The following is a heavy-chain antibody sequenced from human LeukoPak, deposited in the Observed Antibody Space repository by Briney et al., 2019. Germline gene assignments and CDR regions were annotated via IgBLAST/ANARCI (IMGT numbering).Heavy chain of an antibody. CDR3: ARAQETVAIDY. CDR2: IDHSGSA. CDR1: GESFRGYY. D-gene: IGHD5-12*01. Sequence: SETLSLTCAVYGESFRGYYWNWIRQPPGKGLEWIGDIDHSGSANYNLALKSRVTVAVDTSKNQFSLKMRPVTAADTAVYYCARAQETVAIDYWGQGTLVTVSS. V-gene: IGHV4-34*01. J-gene: IGHJ4*02.